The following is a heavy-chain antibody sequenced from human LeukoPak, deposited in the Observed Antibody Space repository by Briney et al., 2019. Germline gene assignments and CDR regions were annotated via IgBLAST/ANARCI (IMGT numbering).Heavy chain of an antibody. Sequence: PGGPLRLSCAASGFTFSSYAMSWVRQAPGKGLEWVSAISGSGGSTYYADSVKGRFTISRDNSKNTLYLQMNSLRAEDTAVYYCAKKFSSSWYGYFDYWGQGTLVTVSS. CDR3: AKKFSSSWYGYFDY. J-gene: IGHJ4*02. D-gene: IGHD6-13*01. CDR1: GFTFSSYA. CDR2: ISGSGGST. V-gene: IGHV3-23*01.